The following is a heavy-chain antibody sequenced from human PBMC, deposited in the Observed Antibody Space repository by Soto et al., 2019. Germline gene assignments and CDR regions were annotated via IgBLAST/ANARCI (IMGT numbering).Heavy chain of an antibody. CDR1: GDTLSHYG. V-gene: IGHV1-69*13. CDR3: AAGDSSDTGDH. CDR2: TTAILGTR. J-gene: IGHJ4*02. Sequence: ASVKVSCKASGDTLSHYGVSWVRQVPGKGLEWMGGTTAILGTRDYAQKFQGRMTITSDESTTTSYMELNSLTSDDTAVYYCAAGDSSDTGDHWGQGTLVTVSS. D-gene: IGHD5-18*01.